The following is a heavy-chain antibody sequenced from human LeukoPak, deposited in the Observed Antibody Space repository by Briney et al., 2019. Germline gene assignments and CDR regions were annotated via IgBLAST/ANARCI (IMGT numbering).Heavy chain of an antibody. Sequence: SETPSLTCTVSGGSISSYYWSWFRQPPGKGLEWIGYIYYSGTTNYNPSLKSRVTISVDTSKNQFSLKLSSVTDADAAVYYCARGVYIAAAQYAYWGQGTLVTVSS. CDR2: IYYSGTT. D-gene: IGHD6-13*01. CDR1: GGSISSYY. V-gene: IGHV4-59*01. CDR3: ARGVYIAAAQYAY. J-gene: IGHJ4*02.